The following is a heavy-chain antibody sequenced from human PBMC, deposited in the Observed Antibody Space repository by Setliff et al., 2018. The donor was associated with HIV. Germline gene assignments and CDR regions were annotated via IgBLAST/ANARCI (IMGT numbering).Heavy chain of an antibody. V-gene: IGHV4-38-2*01. D-gene: IGHD3-22*01. CDR1: AYSISSGYY. Sequence: KPSETLSLTCAVSAYSISSGYYWGWIRQPPGKGLEWIGSIYHSGSTYYNPSLMSRVTISVDTSKNQFSLKLRSVTAADTAVYYCARQWRDQYNSGVSTEYFQHWGLGTPVTVS. J-gene: IGHJ1*01. CDR2: IYHSGST. CDR3: ARQWRDQYNSGVSTEYFQH.